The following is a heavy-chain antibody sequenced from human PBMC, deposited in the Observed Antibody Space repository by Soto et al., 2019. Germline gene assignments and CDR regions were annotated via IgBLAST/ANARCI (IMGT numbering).Heavy chain of an antibody. Sequence: GGSLRLSCAASGFTFSNYAMSWVRQAPGKGLEWVSGISGGGGSTYYEDSAKGRFTISRDKSKNTLYLQMNSLRAEDTAVYYCAKDQKEKWLFNYGMDVWGQGTTVTVSS. CDR1: GFTFSNYA. D-gene: IGHD3-22*01. CDR3: AKDQKEKWLFNYGMDV. V-gene: IGHV3-23*01. CDR2: ISGGGGST. J-gene: IGHJ6*02.